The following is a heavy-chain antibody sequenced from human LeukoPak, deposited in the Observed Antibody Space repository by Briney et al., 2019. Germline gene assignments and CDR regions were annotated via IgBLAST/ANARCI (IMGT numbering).Heavy chain of an antibody. V-gene: IGHV4-59*01. CDR2: IYYSGST. CDR3: ARGSPIELFLFDY. D-gene: IGHD3-10*01. J-gene: IGHJ4*02. Sequence: AETLPLTCTVSGVPISCYYLIWIRQPPGKELEWIGYIYYSGSTNYNPSLKSRVTISVDTSKNQFSLKLSSVTAADTAVYYCARGSPIELFLFDYWGQGTLVTVSS. CDR1: GVPISCYY.